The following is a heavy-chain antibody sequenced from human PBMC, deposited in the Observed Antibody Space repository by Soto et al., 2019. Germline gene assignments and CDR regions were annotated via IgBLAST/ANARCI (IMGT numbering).Heavy chain of an antibody. CDR3: ASKSRLVNNWFDH. CDR1: GYSFTSYW. D-gene: IGHD3-9*01. V-gene: IGHV5-10-1*01. J-gene: IGHJ5*02. Sequence: GESLKISCKGSGYSFTSYWISWVRQMPGKGLEWMGRIDPSDSYTNYSPSFQGHVTISADKSISTAYLQWSGLKASDTAMYYCASKSRLVNNWFDHWGQGTLVTVSS. CDR2: IDPSDSYT.